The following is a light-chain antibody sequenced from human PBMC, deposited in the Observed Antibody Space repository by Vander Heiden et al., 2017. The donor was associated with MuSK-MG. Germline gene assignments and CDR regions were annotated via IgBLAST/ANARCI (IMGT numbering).Light chain of an antibody. CDR3: QHSVSTPPWT. V-gene: IGKV1-39*01. J-gene: IGKJ1*01. Sequence: DIQMTQSPSSLSASVGDRVTITCRASQSISSYLNWYQQKPGKAPKLLIYAASSLKSGAPSRFSGSGYGTDFTLTSSSRQPEDFATYYCQHSVSTPPWTFGQGTKVEIK. CDR2: AAS. CDR1: QSISSY.